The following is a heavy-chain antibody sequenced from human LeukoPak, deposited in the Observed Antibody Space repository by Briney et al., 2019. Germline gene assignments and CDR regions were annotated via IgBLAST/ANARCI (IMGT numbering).Heavy chain of an antibody. CDR2: ISTSSGTR. V-gene: IGHV3-48*04. CDR3: ARVGGLRPYFDAFDI. Sequence: GGSLRLSCAASGFTFSRNNMNWVRQAPGKGLEWISYISTSSGTRYYADSVKGRFTISRDNAKNTLYLQMNSLRAEDTAVYYCARVGGLRPYFDAFDIWGQGTMVTVSS. CDR1: GFTFSRNN. D-gene: IGHD5/OR15-5a*01. J-gene: IGHJ3*02.